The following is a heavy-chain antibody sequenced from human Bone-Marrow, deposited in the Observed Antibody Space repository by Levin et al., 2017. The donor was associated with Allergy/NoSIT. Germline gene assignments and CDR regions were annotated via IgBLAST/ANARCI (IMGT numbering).Heavy chain of an antibody. CDR3: AREEYIAVGGPYYGLDV. V-gene: IGHV3-48*03. J-gene: IGHJ6*02. CDR1: GFTFSSYE. D-gene: IGHD6-19*01. Sequence: GGSLRLSCVASGFTFSSYEMNWVRQAPGKGLEWVSYMSISGSTIYYADSVKGRFTISRDNAKSSLYLQLNNLRAEDTAVYYCAREEYIAVGGPYYGLDVWGQGTRVTVSS. CDR2: MSISGSTI.